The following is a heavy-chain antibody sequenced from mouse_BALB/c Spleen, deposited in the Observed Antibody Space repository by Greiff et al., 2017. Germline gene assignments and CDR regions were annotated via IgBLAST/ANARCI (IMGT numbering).Heavy chain of an antibody. CDR3: ARREEITTSWFAY. Sequence: EVHLVESGGGLVKPGGSLKLSCAASGFAFSSYDMSWVRQTPEKRLEWVAYISSGGGSTYYPDTVKGRFTISRDNAKNTLYLQMSSLKSEDTAMYYCARREEITTSWFAYWGQGTLVTVSA. CDR2: ISSGGGST. D-gene: IGHD2-4*01. CDR1: GFAFSSYD. V-gene: IGHV5-12-1*01. J-gene: IGHJ3*01.